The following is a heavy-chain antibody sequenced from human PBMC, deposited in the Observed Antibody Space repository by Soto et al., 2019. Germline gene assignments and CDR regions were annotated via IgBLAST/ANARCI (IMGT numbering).Heavy chain of an antibody. CDR3: SKPTGGWYFGP. Sequence: EVQLLESGGGLVQPGGSLRLSCAASGFTFSSYAMSWVRQAPGKGLEWVSAISGSGGSTYYADSVKGRFTISRDNSKNPLVLENNRLRAGETAVLYCSKPTGGWYFGPLGRGTLVTVSS. V-gene: IGHV3-23*01. CDR2: ISGSGGST. J-gene: IGHJ2*01. D-gene: IGHD2-15*01. CDR1: GFTFSSYA.